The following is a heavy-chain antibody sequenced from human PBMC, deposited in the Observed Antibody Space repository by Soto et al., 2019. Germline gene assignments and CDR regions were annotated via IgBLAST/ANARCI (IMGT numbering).Heavy chain of an antibody. CDR2: IYYSGST. V-gene: IGHV4-30-4*01. CDR3: ARADYILPGP. D-gene: IGHD3-9*01. J-gene: IGHJ4*02. CDR1: GGSISSGDYY. Sequence: QVQLQESGPGLVKPSQTLSLTCTVSGGSISSGDYYWSWIRQPPGKGLEWIGYIYYSGSTYYNPALKSRVDISVDTSRNQFTLKLSSVTGAHTATYYCARADYILPGPWGQGTLVTVSS.